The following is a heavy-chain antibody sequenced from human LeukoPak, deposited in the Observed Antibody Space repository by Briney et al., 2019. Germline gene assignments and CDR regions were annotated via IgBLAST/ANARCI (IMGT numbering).Heavy chain of an antibody. Sequence: PGGSLRLSCVASGFTLKNAWMSWVRQAPGKGLEWVGRIRSKTNGGTTDYAAPVKGRFTISRDDSKNTLYLQMNSLKTEDTAVYYCTTGTEQQWLSLDYWGQGTLVTVSS. CDR3: TTGTEQQWLSLDY. CDR1: GFTLKNAW. V-gene: IGHV3-15*01. CDR2: IRSKTNGGTT. J-gene: IGHJ4*02. D-gene: IGHD6-19*01.